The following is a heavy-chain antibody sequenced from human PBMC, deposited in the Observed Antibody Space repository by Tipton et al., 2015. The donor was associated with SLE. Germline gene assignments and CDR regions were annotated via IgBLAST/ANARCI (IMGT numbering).Heavy chain of an antibody. Sequence: TLSLTCTVSGGSISNGAYYWNWIRQHPGKGLEWIGYIYYSGSTYYNPSLKSRVTISLDTSKNQISLNLSSVTAGDTAVYYCARSNISTAMANSWGQGTLVTVSS. D-gene: IGHD5-18*01. V-gene: IGHV4-31*03. CDR2: IYYSGST. CDR1: GGSISNGAYY. CDR3: ARSNISTAMANS. J-gene: IGHJ5*02.